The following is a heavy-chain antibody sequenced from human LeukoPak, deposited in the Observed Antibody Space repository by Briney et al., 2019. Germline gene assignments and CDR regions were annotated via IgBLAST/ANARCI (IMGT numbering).Heavy chain of an antibody. CDR2: ISGSGGST. D-gene: IGHD3-22*01. Sequence: GGSLRLSCAASGFTFSSYAMSWVRQAPGKGLEWVSAISGSGGSTYYADSVKGRFTISRDNSKNTLYLQMNSLRTEDTAVYYCAKSDDSSGYYLFDYWGQGTLVTVSS. CDR3: AKSDDSSGYYLFDY. CDR1: GFTFSSYA. J-gene: IGHJ4*02. V-gene: IGHV3-23*01.